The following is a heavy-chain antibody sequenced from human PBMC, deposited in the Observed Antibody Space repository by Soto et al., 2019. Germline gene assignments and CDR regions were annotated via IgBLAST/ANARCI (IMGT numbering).Heavy chain of an antibody. CDR2: ISYSGTT. Sequence: QLQLQESGPGLVKPSETLSLTCTVSGGSISSSSYYWGWIRQPPGKGLEWIGSISYSGTTYYNLSLKSRVTIAVDTSKNQFSLKLSSVTAADTAVYYCARLLVITMVRGVIITEGYFDYWGQGTLVTVSS. J-gene: IGHJ4*02. CDR3: ARLLVITMVRGVIITEGYFDY. V-gene: IGHV4-39*01. D-gene: IGHD3-10*01. CDR1: GGSISSSSYY.